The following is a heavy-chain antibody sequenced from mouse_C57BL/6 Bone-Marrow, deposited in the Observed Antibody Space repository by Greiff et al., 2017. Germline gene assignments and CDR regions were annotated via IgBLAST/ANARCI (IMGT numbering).Heavy chain of an antibody. V-gene: IGHV1-7*01. CDR3: EKSDGGYYYFDD. D-gene: IGHD2-3*01. CDR2: INPSTGYT. Sequence: QVQLKQSGAELAKPGASVKMSCKASGYTFTSYWMHWVKQRPGQGLEWIGYINPSTGYTEYNQKFKDKATLTADKSSSTAYMQLSSLTSEDSAVYDWEKSDGGYYYFDDWGKGTTLTVSS. CDR1: GYTFTSYW. J-gene: IGHJ2*01.